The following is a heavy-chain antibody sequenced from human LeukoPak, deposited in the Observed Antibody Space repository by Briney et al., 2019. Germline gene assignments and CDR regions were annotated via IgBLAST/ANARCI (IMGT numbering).Heavy chain of an antibody. J-gene: IGHJ6*03. Sequence: SVKVSCKASGGTFSSYAISWVRQAPGQGLEWMGGIIPIFGTANYAQKFQGRVTITADKSTSTAYMELSSLRSEDTAVYYCARAPTNWNYYYYYMDVWGKGTTVTVSS. CDR2: IIPIFGTA. CDR3: ARAPTNWNYYYYYMDV. D-gene: IGHD1-20*01. V-gene: IGHV1-69*06. CDR1: GGTFSSYA.